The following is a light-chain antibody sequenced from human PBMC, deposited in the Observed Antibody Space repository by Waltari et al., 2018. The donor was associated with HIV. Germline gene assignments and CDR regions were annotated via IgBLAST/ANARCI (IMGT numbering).Light chain of an antibody. V-gene: IGLV1-47*01. CDR1: SSNIGSNY. J-gene: IGLJ3*02. Sequence: SGTPGQRVTISCSGSSSNIGSNYVYWYQQLPGTAPKLLIYRNNQRPSGVPDRFSGSKSGTSASLAISGLRSEDETNYYCAAWDDSLSGLVFGGGTKLTVL. CDR3: AAWDDSLSGLV. CDR2: RNN.